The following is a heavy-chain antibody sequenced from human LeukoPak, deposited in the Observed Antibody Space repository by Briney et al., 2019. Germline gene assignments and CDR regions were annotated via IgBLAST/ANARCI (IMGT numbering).Heavy chain of an antibody. V-gene: IGHV4-61*05. Sequence: SETLSLTCTVSGGPISSSFYHWAWIRQSPGKGLEWIGYIYYSGSTNYNPSLKSRVTISVDTSKNQFSLKLSSVTAADTAVYYCARSPNSSGWYYYYYYMDVWGKGTTVTVSS. CDR1: GGPISSSFYH. D-gene: IGHD6-19*01. CDR2: IYYSGST. J-gene: IGHJ6*03. CDR3: ARSPNSSGWYYYYYYMDV.